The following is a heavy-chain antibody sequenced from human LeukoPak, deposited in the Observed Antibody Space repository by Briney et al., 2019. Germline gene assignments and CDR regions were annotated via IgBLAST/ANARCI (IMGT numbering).Heavy chain of an antibody. Sequence: GGSLRLSCAASGFTFSSYDMTWVRQAPGKGLEWVSGISGSGGYTRYADSVKGRFTISRDNSKNTLYLQMNTLRAEDTAVYYCARERQSYYGSGSYYNPLPWGQGTLVTVSS. J-gene: IGHJ5*02. CDR2: ISGSGGYT. CDR1: GFTFSSYD. V-gene: IGHV3-23*01. D-gene: IGHD3-10*01. CDR3: ARERQSYYGSGSYYNPLP.